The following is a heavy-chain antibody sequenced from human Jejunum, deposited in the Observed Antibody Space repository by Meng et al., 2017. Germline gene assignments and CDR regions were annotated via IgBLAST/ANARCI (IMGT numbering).Heavy chain of an antibody. CDR3: ARGRYASVGFDY. Sequence: GESLKISCAASGFTFNSYWMHWVRQGPGKGLVWVSQIKNDGSSTDYADSVKGRFTISRDNAKNMLYLQMNSLRAEDTAVYYCARGRYASVGFDYWGHGTLVTVSS. CDR2: IKNDGSST. J-gene: IGHJ4*01. D-gene: IGHD2-2*01. V-gene: IGHV3-74*01. CDR1: GFTFNSYW.